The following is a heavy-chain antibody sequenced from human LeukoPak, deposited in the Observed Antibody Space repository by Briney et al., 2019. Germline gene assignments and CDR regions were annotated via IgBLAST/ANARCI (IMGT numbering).Heavy chain of an antibody. CDR1: GYTFTGYY. V-gene: IGHV1-2*02. J-gene: IGHJ4*02. Sequence: GASVKVSCKASGYTFTGYYMHWVRQAPGQGLEWMGWINPNSGGTNYAQKFQGRVTMTRDTSISTAYMELSRLRSDDTAVYYCARNHLIGVVVTDYWGQGTLVTVS. CDR2: INPNSGGT. CDR3: ARNHLIGVVVTDY. D-gene: IGHD2-21*02.